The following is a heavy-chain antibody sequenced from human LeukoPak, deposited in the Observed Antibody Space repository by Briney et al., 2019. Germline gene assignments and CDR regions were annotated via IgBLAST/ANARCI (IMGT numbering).Heavy chain of an antibody. V-gene: IGHV3-30*18. J-gene: IGHJ4*02. CDR1: GFTFSSYG. CDR2: ISYDGSNK. D-gene: IGHD3-10*01. Sequence: GGSLRLSCAASGFTFSSYGMHWVRQAPGKGLEWVAVISYDGSNKYYADSVKGRFTISRDNSKNTLYLQMNSLRAEDTAVYYCAKDFITMVRGVIDYWGQGTLSPSPQ. CDR3: AKDFITMVRGVIDY.